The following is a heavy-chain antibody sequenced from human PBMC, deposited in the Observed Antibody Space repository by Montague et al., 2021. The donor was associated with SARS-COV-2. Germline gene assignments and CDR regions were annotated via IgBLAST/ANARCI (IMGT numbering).Heavy chain of an antibody. CDR1: GFIFSRYC. CDR2: IKQDGSEK. V-gene: IGHV3-7*01. CDR3: ARVSGVWFGELPRDYFYGMDG. Sequence: SLRLSCAASGFIFSRYCMSWVRQAPGKGLEWVANIKQDGSEKFYVDSVKGRFTISRDNAKNSLFLQINSLRAEDTAVYYCARVSGVWFGELPRDYFYGMDGWGQGSTVTGSS. J-gene: IGHJ6*02. D-gene: IGHD3-10*01.